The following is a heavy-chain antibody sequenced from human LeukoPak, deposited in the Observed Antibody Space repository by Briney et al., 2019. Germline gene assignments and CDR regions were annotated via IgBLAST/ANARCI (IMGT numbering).Heavy chain of an antibody. J-gene: IGHJ5*02. D-gene: IGHD1-26*01. CDR3: AKMESAYSGSYRKGWFDP. CDR2: IYYSGST. V-gene: IGHV4-31*03. Sequence: PSQTLSLTCTVSGGSISSGGYYWSWIRQHPGKGLEWIVYIYYSGSTYYNPTLKSRVTISVDPSKNQFSLKLSSVTAEDTAVYYCAKMESAYSGSYRKGWFDPWGQGTLVTVSS. CDR1: GGSISSGGYY.